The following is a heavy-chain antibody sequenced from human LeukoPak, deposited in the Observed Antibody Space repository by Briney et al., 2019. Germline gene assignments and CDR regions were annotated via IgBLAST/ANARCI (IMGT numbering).Heavy chain of an antibody. D-gene: IGHD7-27*01. J-gene: IGHJ1*01. CDR3: ARKGLAAPGARRAYFQH. Sequence: SETLSLTCAVYGGSFSGYYWSWIRQPPGKGLEWIGEINHSGSTNYNPSLKSRVTISVDTSKNQFSLKLSSVTAADTAVYYCARKGLAAPGARRAYFQHWGQGTLVTVSS. CDR1: GGSFSGYY. CDR2: INHSGST. V-gene: IGHV4-34*01.